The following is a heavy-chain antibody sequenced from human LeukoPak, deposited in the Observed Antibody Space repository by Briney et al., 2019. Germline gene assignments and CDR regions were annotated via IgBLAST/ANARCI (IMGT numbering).Heavy chain of an antibody. CDR2: INQDGSKE. V-gene: IGHV3-7*01. CDR1: GVTFSNYW. Sequence: GGSLRLSCAASGVTFSNYWMTWVRQAPGKGLEWVAHINQDGSKEYYMDSVKARFTISRDNAKNSLSLQMNSLRAEDTAVYYCVRDGGVSGYDLLDYWGQGTLVTVSS. D-gene: IGHD5-12*01. J-gene: IGHJ4*02. CDR3: VRDGGVSGYDLLDY.